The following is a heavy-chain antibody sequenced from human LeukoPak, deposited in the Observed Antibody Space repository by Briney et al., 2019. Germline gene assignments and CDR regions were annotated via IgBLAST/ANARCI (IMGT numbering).Heavy chain of an antibody. Sequence: SETLSLTCAVYGGSFSGYYWSWIRQPPGKGLEWIGEINHSGSTSYNPSLKSRVTISVDTSKNQFSLKLSSVTAADTAVYYCASALYSPDYFDYWGQGTLVTVSS. D-gene: IGHD2-15*01. J-gene: IGHJ4*02. V-gene: IGHV4-34*01. CDR3: ASALYSPDYFDY. CDR1: GGSFSGYY. CDR2: INHSGST.